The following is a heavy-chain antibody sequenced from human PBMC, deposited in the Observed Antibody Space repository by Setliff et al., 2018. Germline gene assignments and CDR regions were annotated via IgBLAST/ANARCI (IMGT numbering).Heavy chain of an antibody. D-gene: IGHD3-22*01. Sequence: SVKVSCKASGGAFSSYALSWVRQAPGQGLEWMGRIIPVIDTTDYAQNFQGRVTITADESTRTAYLDLRSLRFEDTAVYYCAGDTRDKYDTSGYYLSLDSWGQGTLVTVSS. J-gene: IGHJ4*02. V-gene: IGHV1-69*11. CDR3: AGDTRDKYDTSGYYLSLDS. CDR1: GGAFSSYA. CDR2: IIPVIDTT.